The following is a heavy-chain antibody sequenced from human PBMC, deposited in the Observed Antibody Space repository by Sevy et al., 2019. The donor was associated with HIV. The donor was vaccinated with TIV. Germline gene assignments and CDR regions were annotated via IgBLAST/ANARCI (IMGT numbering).Heavy chain of an antibody. CDR1: GFTFSNYG. V-gene: IGHV3-30*02. CDR2: IRYDGTDK. Sequence: GGSLRLSCAASGFTFSNYGMHWVRQAPGKGLEWVTFIRYDGTDKNYGDSVRGRVTVSRDDSRNTVHLQMHSLGTEDTAVYYCAQDDRLWVSVSYSFEYWGQGTLVTVSS. CDR3: AQDDRLWVSVSYSFEY. D-gene: IGHD1-26*01. J-gene: IGHJ4*02.